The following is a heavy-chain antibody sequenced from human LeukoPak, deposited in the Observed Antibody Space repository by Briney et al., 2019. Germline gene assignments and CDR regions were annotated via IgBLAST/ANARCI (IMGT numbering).Heavy chain of an antibody. J-gene: IGHJ4*02. CDR2: ISGSGGST. CDR3: APLGVTTWLDY. V-gene: IGHV3-23*01. Sequence: GGSLRLSCAASGFTFSSYAMSWVRQAPGKGLEWVSAISGSGGSTYYADSVKGRFTISRVNSKNTLYLQMNSLRAEDTAAYYCAPLGVTTWLDYWGQGTLVTVSS. D-gene: IGHD4-17*01. CDR1: GFTFSSYA.